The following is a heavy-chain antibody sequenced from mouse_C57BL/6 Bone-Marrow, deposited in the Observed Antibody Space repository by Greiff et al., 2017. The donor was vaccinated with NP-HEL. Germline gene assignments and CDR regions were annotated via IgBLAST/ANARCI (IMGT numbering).Heavy chain of an antibody. CDR1: GFTFSSYG. V-gene: IGHV5-6*02. Sequence: DVMLVESGGDLVKPGGSLKLSCAASGFTFSSYGMSWVRQTPDKRLEWVATISSGGSYTYYPDSVKGRFTISRDNAKNTLYLQMSSLKSEDTAMYYCARPRGYDGYYVGYFDVWGTGTTVTVSS. J-gene: IGHJ1*03. CDR2: ISSGGSYT. CDR3: ARPRGYDGYYVGYFDV. D-gene: IGHD2-3*01.